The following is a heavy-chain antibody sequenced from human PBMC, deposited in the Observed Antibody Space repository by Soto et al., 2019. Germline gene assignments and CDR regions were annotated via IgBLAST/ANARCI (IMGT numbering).Heavy chain of an antibody. CDR1: GLTFSNYY. J-gene: IGHJ3*02. D-gene: IGHD5-18*01. CDR3: ARGGYNYGYNDAFDI. Sequence: EVQLVESGGGLVEPGGSLRLSCAASGLTFSNYYMNWVRQAPGEGLEWVSSISGSSSYIYSADSVKGRFTSSRDNAKNSLFLQVNSLRAEDTAVYYCARGGYNYGYNDAFDIWGQGTMVTVSS. CDR2: ISGSSSYI. V-gene: IGHV3-21*06.